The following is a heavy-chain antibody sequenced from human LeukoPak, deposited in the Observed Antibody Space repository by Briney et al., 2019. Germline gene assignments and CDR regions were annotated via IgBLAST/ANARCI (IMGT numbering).Heavy chain of an antibody. CDR2: IYYSGNT. CDR1: GGSISSSSYY. Sequence: NPSETLSLTCTVSGGSISSSSYYWGWIRQPPGKGLEWIGYIYYSGNTNYNPSLKSRVTISVDTSKNQFSLKLSSVTAADTAVYYCARAAGPRWYPDYWGQGTLVTVSS. J-gene: IGHJ4*02. V-gene: IGHV4-61*05. D-gene: IGHD4-23*01. CDR3: ARAAGPRWYPDY.